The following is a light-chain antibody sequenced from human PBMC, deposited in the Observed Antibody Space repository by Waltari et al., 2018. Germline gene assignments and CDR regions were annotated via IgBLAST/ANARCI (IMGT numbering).Light chain of an antibody. J-gene: IGKJ1*01. CDR2: PAS. V-gene: IGKV3-15*01. Sequence: EILMTQSPATLSVSPGERATVTSRASQRVGSNLAWYQHKTGQAPRLLIFPASTTAAGIPARFSGSGSGTEFTLTISSLQSEDFAIYYCQQYNNWPGTFGQGTRVEIK. CDR1: QRVGSN. CDR3: QQYNNWPGT.